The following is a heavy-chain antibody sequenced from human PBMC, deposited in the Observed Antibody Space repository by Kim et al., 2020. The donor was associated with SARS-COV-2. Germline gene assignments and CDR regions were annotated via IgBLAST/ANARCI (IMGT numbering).Heavy chain of an antibody. D-gene: IGHD2-8*02. J-gene: IGHJ4*02. Sequence: ASVKVSCKASGYIFTNFAIQWVRQAPGQRLEWMGWINAGTGNTKFSQQFQGRVTFTRDTSANTASMELSSLGSEDTAVYYCARDLFHTGFDYWGQGTLVALSA. CDR2: INAGTGNT. CDR3: ARDLFHTGFDY. V-gene: IGHV1-3*01. CDR1: GYIFTNFA.